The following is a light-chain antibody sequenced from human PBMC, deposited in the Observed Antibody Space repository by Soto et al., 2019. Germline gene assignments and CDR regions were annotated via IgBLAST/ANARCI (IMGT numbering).Light chain of an antibody. CDR2: DAS. CDR3: QQHISWPLT. J-gene: IGKJ4*01. Sequence: DIVLTQSPATLSLSPWERATLSCRASQSVSSYLAWYQQKPGQAPRLLVYDASNRATGIPTRFSGSGSGTDFTLTISNLEPEDFAVYYCQQHISWPLTFGGGTKVDIK. CDR1: QSVSSY. V-gene: IGKV3-11*01.